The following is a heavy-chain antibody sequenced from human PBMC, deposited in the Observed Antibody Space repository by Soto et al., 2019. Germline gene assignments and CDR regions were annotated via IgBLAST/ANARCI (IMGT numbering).Heavy chain of an antibody. Sequence: QVQLVESGGGVVQPGRSLRLSCAASGFTFSSYGMHWVRQAPGKGLEWVAVIWYDGSNKYYADSVKGRFTISRDNSKNTLYMQMNSLRAEDTAVYYCARVGSGWYKYDYYYGMDVWGQGTTVTVSS. J-gene: IGHJ6*02. D-gene: IGHD6-19*01. CDR3: ARVGSGWYKYDYYYGMDV. CDR2: IWYDGSNK. CDR1: GFTFSSYG. V-gene: IGHV3-33*01.